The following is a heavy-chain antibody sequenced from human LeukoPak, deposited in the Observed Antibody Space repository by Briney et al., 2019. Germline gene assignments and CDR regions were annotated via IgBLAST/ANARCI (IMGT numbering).Heavy chain of an antibody. V-gene: IGHV4-39*07. CDR1: GGSISSSSYY. CDR2: IYYSGST. D-gene: IGHD1-1*01. J-gene: IGHJ5*02. Sequence: SETLSLTCTVSGGSISSSSYYWGWIRQPPGKGLEWIGNIYYSGSTYYNPSLKSRVTISVDTSKNQFSLKLRSVTAADTAVYFCASQQQLVLLDWFDPWGQGTLVTVSS. CDR3: ASQQQLVLLDWFDP.